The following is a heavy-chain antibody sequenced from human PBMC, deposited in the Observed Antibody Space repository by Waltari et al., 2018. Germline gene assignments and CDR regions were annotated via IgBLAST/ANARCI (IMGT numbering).Heavy chain of an antibody. Sequence: QVQLQESGPGLVKPSETLSLTCTVSGGSISSYYWSWIRQPPGKGLEWIGYIYYSGRTNYNPSLKSRVTISVDTSKNQCSLKPSSVTAADTAVYYCARGWGSGAFDYWGQGTLVTVSS. CDR3: ARGWGSGAFDY. D-gene: IGHD6-19*01. CDR2: IYYSGRT. V-gene: IGHV4-59*01. J-gene: IGHJ4*02. CDR1: GGSISSYY.